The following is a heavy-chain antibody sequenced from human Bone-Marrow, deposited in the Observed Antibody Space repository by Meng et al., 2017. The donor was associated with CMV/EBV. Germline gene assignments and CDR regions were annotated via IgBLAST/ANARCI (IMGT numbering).Heavy chain of an antibody. CDR1: GFTFSSYW. V-gene: IGHV3-7*01. CDR2: IKHDGSEK. J-gene: IGHJ4*02. CDR3: ARVVCTKGVCYKEYCFDY. D-gene: IGHD2-8*01. Sequence: GGSLRLSCAASGFTFSSYWMSWVRQAPGKGLEWVSNIKHDGSEKYYVDSVKGRFTISRDNAKTSLYLQMNSLRAEDTAVYYCARVVCTKGVCYKEYCFDYWGQGTLVTVSS.